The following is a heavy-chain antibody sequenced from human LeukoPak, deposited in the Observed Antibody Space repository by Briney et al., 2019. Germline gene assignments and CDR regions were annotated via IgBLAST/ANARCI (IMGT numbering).Heavy chain of an antibody. CDR2: ISGDGGST. CDR1: GFTFDDYA. CDR3: AKANYGSGSYYYYYGMDV. V-gene: IGHV3-43*02. J-gene: IGHJ6*02. Sequence: GGSLRLSCAASGFTFDDYAMHWVRQAPGKGLEWVSLISGDGGSTYYAASVKGRFTISRDNSKNSLYLQMHSLRTEDTALYYCAKANYGSGSYYYYYGMDVWGQGTTVTVSS. D-gene: IGHD3-10*01.